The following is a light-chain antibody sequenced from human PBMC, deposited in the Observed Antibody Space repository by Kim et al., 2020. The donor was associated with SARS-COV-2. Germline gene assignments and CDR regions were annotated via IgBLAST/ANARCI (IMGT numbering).Light chain of an antibody. CDR3: QKYNSAPRT. CDR1: QGISNY. J-gene: IGKJ1*01. CDR2: AAS. Sequence: ASVGDRVTINCRARQGISNYLAWYQQKPGKVPKLLIYAASTLQSGVPSRFSGSGSGTDFTLTISSLQPEDVATYYCQKYNSAPRTFGQGTKVDIK. V-gene: IGKV1-27*01.